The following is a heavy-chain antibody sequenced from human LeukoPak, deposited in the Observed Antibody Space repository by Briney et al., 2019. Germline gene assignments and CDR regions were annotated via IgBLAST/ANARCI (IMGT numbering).Heavy chain of an antibody. CDR1: GGTFSGYY. CDR2: INHSGST. CDR3: ARGGVMGAYGGNSPLDL. J-gene: IGHJ2*01. V-gene: IGHV4-34*01. D-gene: IGHD4-23*01. Sequence: KPSETLSLTCAVCGGTFSGYYWSWIRQPPGKGLEWIGEINHSGSTNYNPSLKRRVTISVDTYKNQFSLKLSSVTAEDTAVYYCARGGVMGAYGGNSPLDLWGRGTLVTVSS.